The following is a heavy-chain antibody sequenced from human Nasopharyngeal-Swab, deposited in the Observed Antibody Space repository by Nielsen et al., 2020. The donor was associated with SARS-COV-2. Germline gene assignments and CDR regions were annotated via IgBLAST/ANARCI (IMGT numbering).Heavy chain of an antibody. D-gene: IGHD2-2*01. CDR1: GFTFSSYS. CDR3: ARGSSVVVPAAQIYYYYGMDV. CDR2: INHSGST. V-gene: IGHV4-34*01. Sequence: ESLKISCAASGFTFSSYSMNWVRQAPGKGLEWIGEINHSGSTNYNPTLKSRVTISVDTSKNQFSLKLSSVTAADTAVYYCARGSSVVVPAAQIYYYYGMDVWGQGTTVTVSS. J-gene: IGHJ6*02.